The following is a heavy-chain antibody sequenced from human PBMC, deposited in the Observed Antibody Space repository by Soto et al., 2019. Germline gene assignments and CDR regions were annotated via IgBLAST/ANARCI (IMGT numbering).Heavy chain of an antibody. CDR3: ARRNGVAFDT. CDR1: GGSISSYY. Sequence: PSQTLSVTCTVSGGSISSYYWSWIRQPPGKGLEWIGYIYYSGSTNYNPSLKSRVTISVDMSKNQFSLKLSSVTAADTAVYYCARRNGVAFDTWGQGTMVT. D-gene: IGHD3-10*01. V-gene: IGHV4-59*01. CDR2: IYYSGST. J-gene: IGHJ3*02.